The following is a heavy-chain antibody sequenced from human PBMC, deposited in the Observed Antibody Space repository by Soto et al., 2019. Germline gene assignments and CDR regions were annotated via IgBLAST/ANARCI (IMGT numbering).Heavy chain of an antibody. CDR2: INSDGSST. V-gene: IGHV3-74*01. CDR1: GFTFSNNW. D-gene: IGHD2-21*01. CDR3: AKASVWHTYFDS. Sequence: PGGSLRLSCAASGFTFSNNWMHWVRQAPGKGPVWVSRINSDGSSTYYADSVKGRFTISRDNSKDTLYLQMNSLRAEDTAIYYCAKASVWHTYFDSWGQGTLVTVSS. J-gene: IGHJ4*02.